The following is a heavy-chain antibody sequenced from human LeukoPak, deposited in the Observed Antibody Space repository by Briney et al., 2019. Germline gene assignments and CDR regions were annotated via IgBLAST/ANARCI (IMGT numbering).Heavy chain of an antibody. J-gene: IGHJ5*02. D-gene: IGHD5-12*01. CDR1: GFVLSDYG. Sequence: PGGSLRLSCAASGFVLSDYGMHWVRQAPGKGLEWVAFVRNDGSNEYYVGSVKGRFTISRDKSKNTLYLQMNSLRAEDTAVYSCAKESDSGYHSEGPKTWGLGTLATVSS. CDR2: VRNDGSNE. V-gene: IGHV3-30*02. CDR3: AKESDSGYHSEGPKT.